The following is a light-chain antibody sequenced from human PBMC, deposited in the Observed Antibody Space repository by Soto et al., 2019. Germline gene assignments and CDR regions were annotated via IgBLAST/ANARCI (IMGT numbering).Light chain of an antibody. J-gene: IGKJ5*01. CDR1: PSVSSN. CDR3: QQYGYSTIT. Sequence: EIVMTQSPATLSLSPGERATLSCRASPSVSSNLAWYQKKPGQDPRLLIYDASTRATGIPARFSGSGSGTEFNLTISRLETEDLALYECQQYGYSTITGGQGPRRGIK. V-gene: IGKV3D-15*01. CDR2: DAS.